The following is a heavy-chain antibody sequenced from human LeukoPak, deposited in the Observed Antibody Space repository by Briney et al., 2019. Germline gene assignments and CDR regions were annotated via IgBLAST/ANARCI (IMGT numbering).Heavy chain of an antibody. J-gene: IGHJ4*02. CDR3: ARDRDSGSYFDY. D-gene: IGHD5-12*01. Sequence: ASVKVSCKASGYTFTSYYIHWVRQAPGQGLEWMGIINPSGGGTSYAQNFQGRVTMTRDTSTGTVYMELSSLRSEDTAVYYCARDRDSGSYFDYWGQGALVTVSS. V-gene: IGHV1-46*01. CDR1: GYTFTSYY. CDR2: INPSGGGT.